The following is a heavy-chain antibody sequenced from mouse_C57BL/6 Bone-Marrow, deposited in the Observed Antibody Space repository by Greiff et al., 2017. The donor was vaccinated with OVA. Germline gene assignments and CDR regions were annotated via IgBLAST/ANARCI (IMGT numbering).Heavy chain of an antibody. D-gene: IGHD2-3*01. V-gene: IGHV1-82*01. CDR1: GYAFSSSW. CDR3: ARSAYDGYYYFDC. J-gene: IGHJ2*01. CDR2: IYPGDGDP. Sequence: QVQLQQSGPELVKPGASVKISCKASGYAFSSSWMNWVKQRPGKGLEWIGRIYPGDGDPNYNGKFKGKATLTADKSSSTAYMQLSSLTSEDSAVYFCARSAYDGYYYFDCWGQGTTLTVSS.